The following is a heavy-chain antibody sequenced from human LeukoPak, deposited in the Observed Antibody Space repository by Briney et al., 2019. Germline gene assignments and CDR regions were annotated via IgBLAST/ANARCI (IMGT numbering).Heavy chain of an antibody. Sequence: GGSLRLSCAASGFTFSSYSMNWVRQAPGKGLEWVSSISSSSSYIYYADSVKGRFTISRDNAENSLYLQMNSLRAEDTAVYYCARPSDYDYVWGSYRPIGPDYWGQGTLVTVSS. V-gene: IGHV3-21*01. CDR3: ARPSDYDYVWGSYRPIGPDY. D-gene: IGHD3-16*02. J-gene: IGHJ4*02. CDR2: ISSSSSYI. CDR1: GFTFSSYS.